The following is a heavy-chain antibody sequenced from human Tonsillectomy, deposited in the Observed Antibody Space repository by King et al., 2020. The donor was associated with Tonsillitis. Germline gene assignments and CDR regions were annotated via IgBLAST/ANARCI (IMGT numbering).Heavy chain of an antibody. CDR1: GFTFSSYW. V-gene: IGHV3-74*01. Sequence: VQLVESGGGLVQPGGSLRLSCAASGFTFSSYWMHWVRQAPGKGLVWVSRINSDGSSTSYADSVKGRFTITRDNAKNTLYLQMNRLSAEDTAVYYCARDLYYDFWSGYTSDNWFDPWGQGTLVTVSS. J-gene: IGHJ5*02. CDR2: INSDGSST. CDR3: ARDLYYDFWSGYTSDNWFDP. D-gene: IGHD3-3*01.